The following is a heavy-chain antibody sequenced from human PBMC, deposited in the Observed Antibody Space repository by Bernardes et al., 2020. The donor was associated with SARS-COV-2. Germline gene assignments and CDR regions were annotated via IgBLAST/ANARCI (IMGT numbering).Heavy chain of an antibody. CDR1: GGSFSGSY. CDR2: INHSGST. V-gene: IGHV4-34*01. Sequence: SETLSLTCAVYGGSFSGSYWNWIRQPPGKGLEWIAEINHSGSTNYNPSLKSRVTISVDTSKNQLSLKLSSVTAADTAVYYCALFSSGSDYWGQGTLVTVSS. CDR3: ALFSSGSDY. J-gene: IGHJ4*02. D-gene: IGHD6-19*01.